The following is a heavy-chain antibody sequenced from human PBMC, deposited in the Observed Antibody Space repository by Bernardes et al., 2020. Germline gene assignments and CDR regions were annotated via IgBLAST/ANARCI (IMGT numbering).Heavy chain of an antibody. V-gene: IGHV1-69*13. CDR3: ARSSEEYDLNYVVSYFDF. Sequence: AVKVSCKASAGTFSSYAISWVRQAPGQGLEWMGGVIPKFVTANYAQKFQGRVSISADESTSTAYLELSSLRSDDTAIYYCARSSEEYDLNYVVSYFDFWGQGTLVTVSS. CDR2: VIPKFVTA. D-gene: IGHD1-7*01. J-gene: IGHJ4*02. CDR1: AGTFSSYA.